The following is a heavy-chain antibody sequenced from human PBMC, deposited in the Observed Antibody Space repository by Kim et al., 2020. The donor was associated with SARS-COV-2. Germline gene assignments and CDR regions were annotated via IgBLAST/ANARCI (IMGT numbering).Heavy chain of an antibody. D-gene: IGHD3-9*01. Sequence: GGSLRLSCAASGFTFDDYAMHWVRQAPGKGLEWVSGISWNSGSIGYADSVKGRFTISRDNAKNSLYLQMNSLRAEDTALYYCAKDMWSGEFDWLTHNCF. V-gene: IGHV3-9*01. CDR3: AKDMWSGEFDWLTHNCF. J-gene: IGHJ5*01. CDR2: ISWNSGSI. CDR1: GFTFDDYA.